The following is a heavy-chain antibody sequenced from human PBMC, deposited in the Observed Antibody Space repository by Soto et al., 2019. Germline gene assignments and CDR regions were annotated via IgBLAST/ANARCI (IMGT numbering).Heavy chain of an antibody. CDR2: ISAYNGNT. J-gene: IGHJ6*02. CDR3: ARVQVCSSTSCGPADYYYYYGMDV. D-gene: IGHD2-2*01. V-gene: IGHV1-18*01. Sequence: GASVKVSCKASGYTFTSYGISWVRQAPGQGLEWMGWISAYNGNTNYAQKLQGRVTMTTDTSTSTAYMELRSLRSDDTAVYYCARVQVCSSTSCGPADYYYYYGMDVWGQGTTVTVSS. CDR1: GYTFTSYG.